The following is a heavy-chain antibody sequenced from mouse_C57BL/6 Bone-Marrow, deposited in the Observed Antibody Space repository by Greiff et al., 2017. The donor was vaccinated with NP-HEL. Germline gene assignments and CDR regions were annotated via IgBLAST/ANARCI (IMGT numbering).Heavy chain of an antibody. CDR1: GYTFTDYN. Sequence: VQLQQSGPELVKPGASVKIPCEASGYTFTDYNMDWVKQSHGKSLEWIGDINPNNGGTIYNQKFKGKATLTVDKSSSTAYMELRSLTSEDTAVYYCAFYYDYGDWYFDVWGTGTTVTVSS. D-gene: IGHD2-4*01. V-gene: IGHV1-18*01. CDR3: AFYYDYGDWYFDV. CDR2: INPNNGGT. J-gene: IGHJ1*03.